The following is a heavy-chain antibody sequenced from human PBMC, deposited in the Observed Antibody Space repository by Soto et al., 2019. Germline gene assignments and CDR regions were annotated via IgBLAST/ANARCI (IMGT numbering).Heavy chain of an antibody. CDR2: ISAYNGNT. CDR1: GYTFTSYG. D-gene: IGHD3-16*02. Sequence: QVQLVQSGAEVKTPGASVKVSCKASGYTFTSYGISWVRQAPGQGLEWMGWISAYNGNTNYAQNLEGRVTITTDTSTSTTYRELRSLRSDDTAVYYCARGSRSHPSYYGMDVWGQGTTVTVSS. J-gene: IGHJ6*02. CDR3: ARGSRSHPSYYGMDV. V-gene: IGHV1-18*04.